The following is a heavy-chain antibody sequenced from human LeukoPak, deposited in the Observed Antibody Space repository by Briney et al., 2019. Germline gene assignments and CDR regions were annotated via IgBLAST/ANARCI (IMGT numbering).Heavy chain of an antibody. Sequence: ASVKVSCKASGYTFTCYYMHWVRQAPGQGLEWMGWINPNSGGTNYAQKFQGRVTMTRDTSISTAYMELSRLRSDDTAVYYCARDLGGQAGTVDYWGQGTLVTVSS. V-gene: IGHV1-2*02. CDR1: GYTFTCYY. J-gene: IGHJ4*02. D-gene: IGHD6-13*01. CDR2: INPNSGGT. CDR3: ARDLGGQAGTVDY.